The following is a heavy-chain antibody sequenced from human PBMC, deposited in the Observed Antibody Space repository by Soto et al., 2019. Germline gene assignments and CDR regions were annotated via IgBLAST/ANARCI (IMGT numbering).Heavy chain of an antibody. CDR3: ARRDGAYYYYYYMDV. J-gene: IGHJ6*03. Sequence: ASVKVSCKASGYTFTSYDINWVRQATGQGLEWMGWMNPNSGNTGYAQKFQGRVTMTRNTSISTAYMELSSLRSEDTAVYYCARRDGAYYYYYYMDVWGKGTTVTVSS. D-gene: IGHD1-26*01. V-gene: IGHV1-8*01. CDR2: MNPNSGNT. CDR1: GYTFTSYD.